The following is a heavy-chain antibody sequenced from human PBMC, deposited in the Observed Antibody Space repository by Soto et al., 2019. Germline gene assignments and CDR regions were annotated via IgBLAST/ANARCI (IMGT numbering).Heavy chain of an antibody. V-gene: IGHV5-51*01. CDR3: ARHSTKDATYYYYGMDV. J-gene: IGHJ6*02. CDR1: GYRFTSYW. Sequence: PGESLKISCKGSGYRFTSYWIGWVRQMPGKGLEWMGITYPGDSDTRYSPSFQGQVTISADKSISTAYLQWSSLKASDTAMYYCARHSTKDATYYYYGMDVWGQGTTVTVSS. D-gene: IGHD2-15*01. CDR2: TYPGDSDT.